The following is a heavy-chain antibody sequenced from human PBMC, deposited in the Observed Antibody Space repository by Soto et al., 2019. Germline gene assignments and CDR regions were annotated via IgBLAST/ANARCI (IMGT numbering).Heavy chain of an antibody. D-gene: IGHD6-19*01. CDR2: IITILGIA. J-gene: IGHJ3*02. Sequence: QVQLVQSGAEVKKPGSSVKVSCKASGGTFNTYTISWVRQAPGQGLEWMGRIITILGIAKYAQKYQGRVKITADKSTSSAYMGLSRRRSEDTAVYDCAMEIAVAGKTSDVFDIWGQGTMVTVSS. CDR3: AMEIAVAGKTSDVFDI. CDR1: GGTFNTYT. V-gene: IGHV1-69*02.